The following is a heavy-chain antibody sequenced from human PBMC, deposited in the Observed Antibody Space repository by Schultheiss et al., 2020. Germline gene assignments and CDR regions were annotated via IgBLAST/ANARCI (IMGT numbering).Heavy chain of an antibody. V-gene: IGHV3-23*01. CDR2: ISGSGGST. CDR3: ARDLAIAADYGMDV. D-gene: IGHD6-13*01. Sequence: ESLKISCAASGFTFSSYAMSWVRQAPGKGLEWVSAISGSGGSTYYADSVKGRFTISRDNSKNTLYLQMNSLRAEDTAVYYCARDLAIAADYGMDVWGQGPRSPSP. CDR1: GFTFSSYA. J-gene: IGHJ6*02.